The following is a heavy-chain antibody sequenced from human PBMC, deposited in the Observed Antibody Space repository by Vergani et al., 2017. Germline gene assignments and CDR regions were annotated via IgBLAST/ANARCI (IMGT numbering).Heavy chain of an antibody. D-gene: IGHD2-8*01. CDR2: INHSGST. Sequence: QVQLQESGPGLLKPSETLSLTCAVYGGSFSGYYWSWIRQPPGKGLEWIGEINHSGSTNYNPSLKSRVTISVDTSKNQFSLKLSSVTAADTAVYYCRLVYATLFDYWGQGTLVTVSS. CDR3: RLVYATLFDY. CDR1: GGSFSGYY. V-gene: IGHV4-34*01. J-gene: IGHJ4*02.